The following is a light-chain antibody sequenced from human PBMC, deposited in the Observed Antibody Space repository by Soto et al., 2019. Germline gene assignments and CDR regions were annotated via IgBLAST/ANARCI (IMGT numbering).Light chain of an antibody. V-gene: IGLV2-14*03. CDR2: DVT. Sequence: QSALTQPASVSGSPGQSITISCTGTSSDVGGYNYVSWYQQRPGKAPKLMIYDVTNRPSGVSNRFSGSKSGNTASLTISGLQAEDEADYYCSSYTRSSTLYVVFGGGTKLTVL. CDR1: SSDVGGYNY. J-gene: IGLJ2*01. CDR3: SSYTRSSTLYVV.